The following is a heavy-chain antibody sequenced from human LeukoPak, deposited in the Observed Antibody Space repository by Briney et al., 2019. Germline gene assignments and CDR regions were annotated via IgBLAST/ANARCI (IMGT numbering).Heavy chain of an antibody. Sequence: PGGSLRLSCVTSGFTFGNYAMNWVRQSPGKRLEWVSGISGSGDRRHIADSVKGRFTISRDNSQNTLYLQMNSLRADDTALYYCAREAIGTTKSDDAFDIWGQGTMVTVSS. CDR1: GFTFGNYA. CDR3: AREAIGTTKSDDAFDI. J-gene: IGHJ3*02. CDR2: ISGSGDRR. V-gene: IGHV3-23*01. D-gene: IGHD1-1*01.